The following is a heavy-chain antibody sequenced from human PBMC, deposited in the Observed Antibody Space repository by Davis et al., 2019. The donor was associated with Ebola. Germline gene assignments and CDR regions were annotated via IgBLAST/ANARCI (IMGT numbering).Heavy chain of an antibody. CDR2: INHSGST. CDR1: GGSFSGYY. CDR3: ARVLYCGGDCSNDAFDI. V-gene: IGHV4-34*01. Sequence: PSETLSLTCAVYGGSFSGYYWSWIRQPPGKGLEWIGEINHSGSTNYNPSLKSRVTISVDTSKNQFSLKLSSVTAAYTAVYYCARVLYCGGDCSNDAFDIWGQGTMVTVSS. D-gene: IGHD2-21*01. J-gene: IGHJ3*02.